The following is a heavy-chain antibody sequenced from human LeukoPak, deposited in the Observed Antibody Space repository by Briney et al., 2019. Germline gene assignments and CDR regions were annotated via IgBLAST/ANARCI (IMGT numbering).Heavy chain of an antibody. J-gene: IGHJ4*02. CDR1: GFTFSSYS. CDR2: ISSGSNTI. V-gene: IGHV3-48*01. CDR3: AYAFLDWSMGD. D-gene: IGHD3-9*01. Sequence: TGGSLRLSCATSGFTFSSYSMNWVRQAPGKGLEWVSFISSGSNTIYYADSVKGRFTISRDNAKNSLYLQMNSLRVEDTAVYYCAYAFLDWSMGDWGRGTLVTVSS.